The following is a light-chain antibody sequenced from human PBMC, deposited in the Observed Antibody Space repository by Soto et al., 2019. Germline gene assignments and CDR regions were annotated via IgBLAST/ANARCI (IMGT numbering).Light chain of an antibody. CDR3: QQRANWPIT. CDR2: DAS. Sequence: EIVLTQSPATLSLPPGERATLSCRASQSVSSYLAWYQQKPGQAPRLLIYDASNRATGIPARFSGSGSGTDFTLTISSLESEDFAFYYCQQRANWPITFGQGTRLEIK. CDR1: QSVSSY. J-gene: IGKJ5*01. V-gene: IGKV3-11*01.